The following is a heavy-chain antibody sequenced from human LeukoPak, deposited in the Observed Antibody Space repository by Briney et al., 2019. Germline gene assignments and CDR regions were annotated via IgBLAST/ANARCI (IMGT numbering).Heavy chain of an antibody. CDR2: IYTSGTT. D-gene: IGHD3-10*01. V-gene: IGHV4-61*02. CDR3: ASWYYYGSGSYRDSYYYYMDV. CDR1: SGSISSDSYY. J-gene: IGHJ6*03. Sequence: SETLSLTCTVSSGSISSDSYYWTWIRQPAGKGLEWIGRIYTSGTTNYNPSLKSRVTMAVDTSKNQFSLKLSSVTAADTAVYYCASWYYYGSGSYRDSYYYYMDVWGKGTTVTVSS.